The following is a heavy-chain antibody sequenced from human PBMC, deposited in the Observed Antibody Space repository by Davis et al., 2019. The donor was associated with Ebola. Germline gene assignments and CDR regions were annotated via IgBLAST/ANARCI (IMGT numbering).Heavy chain of an antibody. CDR2: IYNRGTT. CDR3: AALFSGSYLAYVDV. Sequence: MPSETLSLTCTVASGSVNSNVYSWNWTRQSPEKGLEWIGFIYNRGTTNYNPSPNSRATISKDTSRNQFSLELRSVTAADTAVYYCAALFSGSYLAYVDVWGKGTTVTVS. CDR1: SGSVNSNVYS. D-gene: IGHD1-26*01. J-gene: IGHJ6*03. V-gene: IGHV4-61*08.